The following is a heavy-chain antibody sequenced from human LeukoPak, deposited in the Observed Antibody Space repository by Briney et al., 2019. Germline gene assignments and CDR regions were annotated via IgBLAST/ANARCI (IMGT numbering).Heavy chain of an antibody. J-gene: IGHJ4*02. CDR3: ARAHHYDSSGYNYFDY. Sequence: GGSLRLSCAASGFTFSSYAMHWVRQAPGKGLEWVAVISYDGSNKYYADSVKGRLTISRDNSKNTLYLQMNSLRAEDTAVYYCARAHHYDSSGYNYFDYWGQGTLVTVSS. CDR2: ISYDGSNK. D-gene: IGHD3-22*01. CDR1: GFTFSSYA. V-gene: IGHV3-30-3*01.